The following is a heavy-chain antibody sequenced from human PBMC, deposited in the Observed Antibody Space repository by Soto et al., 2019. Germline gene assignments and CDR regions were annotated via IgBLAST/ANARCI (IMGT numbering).Heavy chain of an antibody. D-gene: IGHD1-1*01. Sequence: GESLKISCKGSGYSFTSYWIGWVRQMPGKGLEWMGIIYPGDSDTRYSPSFQGQVTISADKSISTAYLQWSSLKASDTAVYYCARIQGSHNWNDGEEYYYYGMDVWGQGTTVTVSS. V-gene: IGHV5-51*01. CDR2: IYPGDSDT. J-gene: IGHJ6*02. CDR1: GYSFTSYW. CDR3: ARIQGSHNWNDGEEYYYYGMDV.